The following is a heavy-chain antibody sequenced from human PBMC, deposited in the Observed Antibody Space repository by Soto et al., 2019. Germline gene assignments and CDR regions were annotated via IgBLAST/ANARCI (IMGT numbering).Heavy chain of an antibody. J-gene: IGHJ5*02. D-gene: IGHD6-6*01. CDR3: AKSLRRSSARNWFDP. CDR1: GFTFSSYA. Sequence: GGSLRLSCAASGFTFSSYAMSWVRQAPGKGLEWVSAISGSGGSTYYADSVKGRFTISRDNSKNTLYLQMNSLRAEDTAVYYCAKSLRRSSARNWFDPWGQGTLVTVSS. CDR2: ISGSGGST. V-gene: IGHV3-23*01.